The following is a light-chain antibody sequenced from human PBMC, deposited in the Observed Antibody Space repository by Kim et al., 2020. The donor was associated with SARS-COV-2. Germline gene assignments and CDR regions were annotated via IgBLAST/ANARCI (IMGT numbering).Light chain of an antibody. Sequence: RITLACSGGSSNIGTYNVDWYQQVPGTAPKLLIYDNNHRPSGVPDRFSGSKSGTSASLVISGLQSEDEADYYCAAWDDSLDKWLFGGGTQLTVL. V-gene: IGLV1-44*01. CDR3: AAWDDSLDKWL. J-gene: IGLJ3*02. CDR1: SSNIGTYN. CDR2: DNN.